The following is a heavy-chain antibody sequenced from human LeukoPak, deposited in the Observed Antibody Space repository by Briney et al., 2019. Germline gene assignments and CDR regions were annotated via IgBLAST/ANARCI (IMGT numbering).Heavy chain of an antibody. CDR1: GFTFSNYW. V-gene: IGHV3-7*01. CDR2: IKDDGSGK. D-gene: IGHD5-24*01. CDR3: ARDLIDGYNSGYFDY. Sequence: PGGSLRLSCAASGFTFSNYWMSWVRQAPGKGLEWVANIKDDGSGKYYVDSLKGRFTISRDNAKNSLYLQMNSLRAEDTAVYYCARDLIDGYNSGYFDYWGRGTLVTVSS. J-gene: IGHJ4*02.